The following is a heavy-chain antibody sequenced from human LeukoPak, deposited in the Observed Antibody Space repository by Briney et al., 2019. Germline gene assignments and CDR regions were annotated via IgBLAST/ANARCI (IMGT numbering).Heavy chain of an antibody. CDR2: MYYSGSF. J-gene: IGHJ3*02. CDR3: ARAPFTGDAFDI. Sequence: SETLSLTCTVSGGSIRGYYWSWIRQPPGKGLEWIGYMYYSGSFNYNPSLKSRVTISGDTSKNHLSLNLIYVIAADTAVYYCARAPFTGDAFDIWAKGQWSPSLQ. CDR1: GGSIRGYY. V-gene: IGHV4-59*13. D-gene: IGHD2/OR15-2a*01.